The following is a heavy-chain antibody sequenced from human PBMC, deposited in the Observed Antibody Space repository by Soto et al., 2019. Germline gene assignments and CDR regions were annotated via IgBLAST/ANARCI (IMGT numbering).Heavy chain of an antibody. D-gene: IGHD7-27*01. CDR1: GYTFTSYA. J-gene: IGHJ5*02. V-gene: IGHV1-3*01. Sequence: QVQLVQSGAEVKKPGASVKVSCKASGYTFTSYAMHWVRQAPGQRLEWMGWINAGNGNTKYSQKFQGRVTITRDTSASTPYMRLSSVRSEDTAVYCSARGFAGHWGCFEPWGKGTLVT. CDR2: INAGNGNT. CDR3: ARGFAGHWGCFEP.